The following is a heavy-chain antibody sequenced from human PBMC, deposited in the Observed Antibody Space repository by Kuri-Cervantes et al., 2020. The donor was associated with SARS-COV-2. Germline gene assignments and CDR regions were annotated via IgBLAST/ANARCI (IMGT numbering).Heavy chain of an antibody. CDR1: GFYFNDYF. CDR3: AKARYRSFSNSISDY. V-gene: IGHV3-30*18. CDR2: ISYDGSNK. D-gene: IGHD3-3*02. J-gene: IGHJ4*02. Sequence: GESLKISCAASGFYFNDYFLHWVRQSPGKGLEWVAVISYDGSNKYYADSVKGRFTISRDNSKNTLYLQMNSLRAEDTAVYYCAKARYRSFSNSISDYWGQGTLVTVSS.